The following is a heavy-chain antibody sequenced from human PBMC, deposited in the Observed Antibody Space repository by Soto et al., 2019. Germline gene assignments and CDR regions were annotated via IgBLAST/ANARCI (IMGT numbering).Heavy chain of an antibody. Sequence: GASVKVSCKASGYTFTSYYMHWVRQAPGQGLEWMGIINPSGGSTSYAQKFQGRVTMTRDTSTSTVYMELSSLRSEDTAVYYCARDRYCSGGSCYTDYYGMDVWGKGTSVTVYS. CDR3: ARDRYCSGGSCYTDYYGMDV. J-gene: IGHJ6*04. V-gene: IGHV1-46*01. D-gene: IGHD2-15*01. CDR2: INPSGGST. CDR1: GYTFTSYY.